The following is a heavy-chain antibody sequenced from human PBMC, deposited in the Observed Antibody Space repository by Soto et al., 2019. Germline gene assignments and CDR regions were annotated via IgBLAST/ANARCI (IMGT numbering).Heavy chain of an antibody. CDR3: ARVRSVFLGIAAAGVFDY. D-gene: IGHD6-13*01. CDR1: GGSISSYY. V-gene: IGHV4-59*01. J-gene: IGHJ4*02. CDR2: IYYSGST. Sequence: SETLSLTCTVSGGSISSYYWSWIRQPPGKGLEWIGYIYYSGSTNYNPSLKSRVTISVDTSKNQFSLKLSSVTAADTAVYYCARVRSVFLGIAAAGVFDYWGQGTLVTVSS.